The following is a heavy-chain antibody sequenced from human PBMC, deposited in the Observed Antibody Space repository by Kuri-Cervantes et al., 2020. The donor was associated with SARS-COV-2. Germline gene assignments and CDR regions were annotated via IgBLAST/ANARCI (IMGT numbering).Heavy chain of an antibody. D-gene: IGHD6-13*01. CDR1: GYTFTSYG. CDR3: ARDGGIAAADYYYYYGMDV. J-gene: IGHJ6*02. V-gene: IGHV1-18*04. CDR2: ISAYNGNT. Sequence: GGSLRLSCKASGYTFTSYGISWVRQAPGQGLEWMGWISAYNGNTNYAQKLQGRVTMTTDTSTSTAYMELRSLRSDDTAVYYCARDGGIAAADYYYYYGMDVWGQGTTVTVSS.